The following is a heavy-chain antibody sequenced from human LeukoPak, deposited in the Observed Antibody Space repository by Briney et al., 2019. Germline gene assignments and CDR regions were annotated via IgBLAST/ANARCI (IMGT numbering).Heavy chain of an antibody. Sequence: GGSLRLSCAASGFTFDDYAMHWVRQAPGKGLEWVSGISWNGGNIVYADSVKGRFTISRDNAKNSLYLQMNSPIAEDTAFYYCTKGSKLYGSGSYYEYFDLWGRGTLVTVSS. CDR3: TKGSKLYGSGSYYEYFDL. CDR1: GFTFDDYA. D-gene: IGHD3-10*01. V-gene: IGHV3-9*01. CDR2: ISWNGGNI. J-gene: IGHJ2*01.